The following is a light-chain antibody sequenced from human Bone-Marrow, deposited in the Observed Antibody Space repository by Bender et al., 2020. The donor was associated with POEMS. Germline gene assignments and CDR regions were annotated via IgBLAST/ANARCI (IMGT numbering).Light chain of an antibody. CDR1: SSNIGAHA. Sequence: QSVLTQPPSASGTPGQRVTISCSGGSSNIGAHAVNWYQHLPGTAPKLLIYSSHRRPSEVPGRFSGSRSGTSASLAIGGLQSEDEADYYCCSYAGSSTFYVFGTGTKVTVL. V-gene: IGLV1-44*01. J-gene: IGLJ1*01. CDR3: CSYAGSSTFYV. CDR2: SSH.